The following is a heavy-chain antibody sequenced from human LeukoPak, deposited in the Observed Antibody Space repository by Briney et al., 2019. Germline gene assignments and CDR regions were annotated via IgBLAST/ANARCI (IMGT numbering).Heavy chain of an antibody. Sequence: GGSLRLSCAASGFTFSDYWIHWVRQAPGKGLVWVSRINTDGSITNYADSVKGRFSISRDHAKNTLYLQMSSLRAEDTAVYYCARDRGPRTGFMVREAYDYWGQGTLVTVSS. CDR2: INTDGSIT. CDR3: ARDRGPRTGFMVREAYDY. CDR1: GFTFSDYW. J-gene: IGHJ4*02. V-gene: IGHV3-74*01. D-gene: IGHD3-10*01.